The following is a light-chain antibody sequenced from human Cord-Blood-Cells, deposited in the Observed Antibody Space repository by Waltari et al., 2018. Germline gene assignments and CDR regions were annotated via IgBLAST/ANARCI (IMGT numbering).Light chain of an antibody. J-gene: IGKJ2*01. CDR3: QQHNSYYT. V-gene: IGKV1-5*03. Sequence: DIQTTQSPSTLSASVGDRVTITCRASQSISSWLAWYQQKPGKAPRLLIYKSGSLESWVPSRFSGSGYGTEFTLTISRRQPDDFATYDCQQHNSYYTFGQGTKLEIK. CDR1: QSISSW. CDR2: KSG.